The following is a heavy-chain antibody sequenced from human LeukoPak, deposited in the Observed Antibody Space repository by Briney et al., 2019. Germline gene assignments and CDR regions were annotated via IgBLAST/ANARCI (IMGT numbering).Heavy chain of an antibody. Sequence: GGSLRLSCAASGVTFSSYSMNWVRQAPGQGLEWVSSISSSSSYIYYADSVKGRFTISRDNAKNSLYLQMNSLRAEDTAVYYCARDQGWAYYGSGSYFYFDYWGQGTLVTVSS. CDR3: ARDQGWAYYGSGSYFYFDY. CDR2: ISSSSSYI. V-gene: IGHV3-21*01. CDR1: GVTFSSYS. J-gene: IGHJ4*02. D-gene: IGHD3-10*01.